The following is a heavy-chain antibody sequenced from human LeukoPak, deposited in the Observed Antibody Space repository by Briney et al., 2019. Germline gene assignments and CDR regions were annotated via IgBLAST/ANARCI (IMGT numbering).Heavy chain of an antibody. V-gene: IGHV3-30*03. D-gene: IGHD6-13*01. CDR1: GFTFSNYG. J-gene: IGHJ6*02. CDR3: AREGGQDSSSWYGFDYGMDV. CDR2: ISYDGKVS. Sequence: QPGRSLRLSCVASGFTFSNYGMQWVRQAPGKGLEWLTVISYDGKVSHYADSVKGRFTISRDNSKNTLYLQMNSLRAEDTAVYYCAREGGQDSSSWYGFDYGMDVWGQGTTVTVSS.